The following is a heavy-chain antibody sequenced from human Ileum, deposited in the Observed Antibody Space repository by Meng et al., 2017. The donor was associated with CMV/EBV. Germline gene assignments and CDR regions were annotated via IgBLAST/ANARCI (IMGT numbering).Heavy chain of an antibody. V-gene: IGHV3-74*01. D-gene: IGHD1-20*01. J-gene: IGHJ4*02. Sequence: SCGGSGYIFSTYWMHWVRQAPGKGLVWVSRINPDGSTTTYADSVRGRFTISRDNAKNTLYLQMNSLRTEDTALYYCTKDLTGLEDYWGQGTLVTVSS. CDR1: GYIFSTYW. CDR2: INPDGSTT. CDR3: TKDLTGLEDY.